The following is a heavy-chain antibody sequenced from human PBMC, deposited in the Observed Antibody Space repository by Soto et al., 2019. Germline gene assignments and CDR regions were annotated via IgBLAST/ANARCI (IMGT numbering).Heavy chain of an antibody. Sequence: VAVIWYDGSNKYYADSVKGRFTISRDNSKNTLYLQMNSLRAEDTAVYYCARDRGGYLGNEYYFDYWGQGTLVTVSS. D-gene: IGHD3-22*01. J-gene: IGHJ4*02. V-gene: IGHV3-33*01. CDR3: ARDRGGYLGNEYYFDY. CDR2: IWYDGSNK.